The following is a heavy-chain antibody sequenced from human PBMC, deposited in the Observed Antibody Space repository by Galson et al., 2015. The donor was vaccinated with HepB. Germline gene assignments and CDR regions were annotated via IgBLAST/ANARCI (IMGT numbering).Heavy chain of an antibody. J-gene: IGHJ4*02. CDR2: ILTSSSSV. D-gene: IGHD2-2*01. CDR3: ASSYCSSVKCPLFDN. CDR1: GFSFSDYD. V-gene: IGHV3-48*01. Sequence: SLRLSCAASGFSFSDYDMNWVRQAPGKGLEWVACILTSSSSVYYADSVKGRFTISRDNAKNSLYLQMNSLRAEDTAVYFCASSYCSSVKCPLFDNWGQGALVTASS.